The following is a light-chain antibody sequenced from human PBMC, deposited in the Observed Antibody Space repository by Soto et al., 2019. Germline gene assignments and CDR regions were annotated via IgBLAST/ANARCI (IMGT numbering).Light chain of an antibody. CDR3: QHPPTS. J-gene: IGKJ4*01. CDR2: DAS. Sequence: ALAQSPVALSLSPGERATLSCRASQSVSTDLAWYQQKPGRAPRLLIYDASNRATGIPVRFAGSGSGTDFALTISSLEPEDFVLYYCQHPPTSFGGGTKVDIK. V-gene: IGKV3-11*01. CDR1: QSVSTD.